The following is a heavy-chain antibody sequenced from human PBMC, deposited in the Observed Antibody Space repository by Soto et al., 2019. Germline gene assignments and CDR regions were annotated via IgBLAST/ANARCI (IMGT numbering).Heavy chain of an antibody. V-gene: IGHV1-2*02. CDR2: INPNSGGT. J-gene: IGHJ4*02. CDR3: ARVYGSGWSGRDY. D-gene: IGHD6-19*01. Sequence: ASVKVSCKASGYTFTGYYMHWVRQAPGQGLEWMGWINPNSGGTNYAQKFQGRVTMTRDTSISTAYMELSRLRSDDTAVYYCARVYGSGWSGRDYWGQGTLVTVSS. CDR1: GYTFTGYY.